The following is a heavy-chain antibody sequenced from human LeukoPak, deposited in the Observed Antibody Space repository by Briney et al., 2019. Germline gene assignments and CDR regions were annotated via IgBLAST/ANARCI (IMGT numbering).Heavy chain of an antibody. V-gene: IGHV3-30*04. D-gene: IGHD3-10*01. J-gene: IGHJ4*02. CDR1: GFTFSSYA. CDR2: ISYDGSNK. Sequence: GGSLRLSCAASGFTFSSYAMHWVRQAPGKGLEWVAVISYDGSNKYYADSVKGRFTISGDNSKNTLYLQMNSLRAEDTAVYYCARDRGDYYGSGSYYYWGQGTLVTVSS. CDR3: ARDRGDYYGSGSYYY.